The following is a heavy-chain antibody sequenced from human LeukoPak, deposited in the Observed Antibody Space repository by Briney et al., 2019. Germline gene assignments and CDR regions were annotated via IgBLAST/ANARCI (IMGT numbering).Heavy chain of an antibody. CDR3: ARNGGSYRGNFDY. J-gene: IGHJ4*02. Sequence: SETLSLTCTVSGGSISSSSYYWGWIRQPPGKGLEWIGSIYYSGSTYYNPSLKSRVTISVDTSKNQFSLKLSSVTAADTAVYYCARNGGSYRGNFDYWGQGTLVTVSS. D-gene: IGHD2-15*01. V-gene: IGHV4-39*01. CDR2: IYYSGST. CDR1: GGSISSSSYY.